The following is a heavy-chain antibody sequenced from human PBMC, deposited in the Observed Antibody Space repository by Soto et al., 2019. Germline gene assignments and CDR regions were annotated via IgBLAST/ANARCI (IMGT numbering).Heavy chain of an antibody. V-gene: IGHV3-21*01. Sequence: PGGSLRLSCAASGFTFSSYSMSWVRQAPGKGLQWVSSISSSSISIYYSDSVKGRFTISRDNAKNSLYLQMNSLRAEDAAVYYCARDVATYGGKGYDYWGQGIVVTVSS. CDR2: ISSSSISI. CDR1: GFTFSSYS. CDR3: ARDVATYGGKGYDY. J-gene: IGHJ4*02. D-gene: IGHD4-17*01.